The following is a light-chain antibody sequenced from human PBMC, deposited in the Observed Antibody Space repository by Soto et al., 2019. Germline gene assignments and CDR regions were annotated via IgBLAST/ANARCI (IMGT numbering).Light chain of an antibody. CDR2: DVS. Sequence: QSALTQPASVSGSPGQSITISCTGTSSDVGGYNYVSCYHQHPGKAPKLMIYDVSNRPSGVSNRFSGSKSGNTASRTISGLQAEYEADYYCSSYTSSSPVVFGGGTKVTV. V-gene: IGLV2-14*01. CDR1: SSDVGGYNY. J-gene: IGLJ2*01. CDR3: SSYTSSSPVV.